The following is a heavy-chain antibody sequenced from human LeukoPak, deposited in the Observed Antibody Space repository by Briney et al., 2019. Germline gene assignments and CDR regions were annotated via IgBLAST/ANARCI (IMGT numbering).Heavy chain of an antibody. V-gene: IGHV3-74*01. CDR3: ARAMPRGIAAAGTADH. CDR1: GFTLSSYW. CDR2: INSDGSST. J-gene: IGHJ5*02. Sequence: PGGSLRLSCAASGFTLSSYWMHWVRQAPGKGLVWVSRINSDGSSTSYAESVKGRFTISRDNAKNTLYLQMNSLRAEDTAVYYCARAMPRGIAAAGTADHWGQGTLVTVSS. D-gene: IGHD6-13*01.